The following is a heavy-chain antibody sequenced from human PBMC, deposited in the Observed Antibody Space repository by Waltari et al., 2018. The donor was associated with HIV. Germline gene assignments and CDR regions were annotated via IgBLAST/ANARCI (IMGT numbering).Heavy chain of an antibody. J-gene: IGHJ6*02. D-gene: IGHD4-17*01. CDR2: IYYTGST. V-gene: IGHV4-31*03. CDR1: GGSISSGGYY. CDR3: ARDYGGLYYYGMDV. Sequence: QMQLQESGPGLVKPSQTLSLTCTVSGGSISSGGYYWSWIRQHPGKGLEWIGYIYYTGSTYYNPSLKSRVTISVDTSKNQFSLKLSSVTAADTAVYYCARDYGGLYYYGMDVWGQGTTVTVSS.